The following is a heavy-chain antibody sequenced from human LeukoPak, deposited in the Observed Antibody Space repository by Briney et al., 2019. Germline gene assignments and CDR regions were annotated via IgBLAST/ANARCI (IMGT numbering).Heavy chain of an antibody. J-gene: IGHJ4*02. CDR1: GFTFSSYS. D-gene: IGHD3-22*01. Sequence: GGSLRLSCAASGFTFSSYSMNWVRQAPGKGLEWVSYISSSSSTIYYADSVKGRFTISRDNAKNSLYLQMNSLRAEDTAVYYCAGSDSSGYFTSENFDYWGQGTLVTVSS. CDR2: ISSSSSTI. CDR3: AGSDSSGYFTSENFDY. V-gene: IGHV3-48*04.